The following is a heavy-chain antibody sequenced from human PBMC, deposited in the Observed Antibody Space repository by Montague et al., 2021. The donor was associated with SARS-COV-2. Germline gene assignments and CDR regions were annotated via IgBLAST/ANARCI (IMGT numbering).Heavy chain of an antibody. Sequence: SLRLSCAASGFTFSSYEMNWVRQAPGKGLEWVSYISSSCGTTFYADSVRGRFTISRDNAKNSLSLQMNSLRAEDTAVYYCARESRITMLVVVITSAFDIWGQGTMVTVSS. CDR1: GFTFSSYE. CDR3: ARESRITMLVVVITSAFDI. V-gene: IGHV3-48*03. CDR2: ISSSCGTT. J-gene: IGHJ3*02. D-gene: IGHD3-22*01.